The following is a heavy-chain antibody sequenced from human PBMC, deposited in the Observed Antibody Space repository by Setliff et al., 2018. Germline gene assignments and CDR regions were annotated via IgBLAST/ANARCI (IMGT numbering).Heavy chain of an antibody. V-gene: IGHV1-24*01. CDR2: FDPEDGET. J-gene: IGHJ4*02. Sequence: ASVKVSCKVSGYTLTELSLHWVRQAPGKGLEWMGGFDPEDGETIYAQKFQGRVTMTEDTSTDTAYMELSSLRSEDTAVYYCATGSGYYFIPVYWGQGTLVTVSS. CDR1: GYTLTELS. D-gene: IGHD3-22*01. CDR3: ATGSGYYFIPVY.